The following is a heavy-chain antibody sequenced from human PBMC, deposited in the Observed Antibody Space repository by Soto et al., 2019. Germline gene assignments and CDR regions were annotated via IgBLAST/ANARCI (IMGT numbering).Heavy chain of an antibody. V-gene: IGHV4-31*03. J-gene: IGHJ5*02. CDR2: IYYSGST. Sequence: SETLSLTCTVSGGSITSGGYSWSWIRQHPGKGLEWIGYIYYSGSTYYNPSLKSRITISVDTSKNQFSLNLNSVTAADTAVYYCARDFREGWFDPWGQGTLVTVSS. CDR1: GGSITSGGYS. CDR3: ARDFREGWFDP.